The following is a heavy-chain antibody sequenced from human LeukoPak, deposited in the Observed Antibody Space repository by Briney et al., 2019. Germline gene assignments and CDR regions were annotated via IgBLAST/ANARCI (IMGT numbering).Heavy chain of an antibody. Sequence: AGGSLRLSCAASGFTFSSYAMSWVRQAPGKGLEWVSAISGSGGSTYYADSVKGRFTISRDNSKNTLYLQMNSLRAEDTAVYYCAKDPMTIPTPPQPLDYWGQGTLVTVSS. CDR1: GFTFSSYA. CDR2: ISGSGGST. D-gene: IGHD3-22*01. V-gene: IGHV3-23*01. CDR3: AKDPMTIPTPPQPLDY. J-gene: IGHJ4*02.